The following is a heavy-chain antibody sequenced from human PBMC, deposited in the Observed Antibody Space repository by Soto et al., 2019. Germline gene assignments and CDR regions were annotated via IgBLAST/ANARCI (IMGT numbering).Heavy chain of an antibody. CDR1: GFTFSNAR. Sequence: GGSLRLSCAASGFTFSNARMSWVRQAPGKGLEWVGRIKSKTAGGTTDYAAPVKGRFTISRDDSKNTLNLQMNSLKTEDTAVYYCTTGGITMLRAAHDDFYILGKGTMVTVSS. CDR3: TTGGITMLRAAHDDFYI. CDR2: IKSKTAGGTT. J-gene: IGHJ3*02. D-gene: IGHD3-10*02. V-gene: IGHV3-15*01.